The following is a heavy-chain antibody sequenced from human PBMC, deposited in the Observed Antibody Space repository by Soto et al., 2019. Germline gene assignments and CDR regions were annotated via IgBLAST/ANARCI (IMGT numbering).Heavy chain of an antibody. Sequence: SETLSLTCAVSGGSISSGGYSWSWIRQPPGKGLEWIGYIYHSGSTYYNPSLKSRVTISVDRSRNQFSLKLSSVTAADTAVYYCARVKSQSDAFDIWGQGTMVTVSS. CDR1: GGSISSGGYS. CDR3: ARVKSQSDAFDI. V-gene: IGHV4-30-2*01. CDR2: IYHSGST. J-gene: IGHJ3*02.